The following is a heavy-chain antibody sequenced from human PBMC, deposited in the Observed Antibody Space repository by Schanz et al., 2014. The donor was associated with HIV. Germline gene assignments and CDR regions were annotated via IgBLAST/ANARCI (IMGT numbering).Heavy chain of an antibody. CDR2: ISYDGRNK. CDR1: GFTFGDHP. CDR3: AKDRNYYDNRYLGKGNYYYYYGMDV. Sequence: VQLVESGGGLVKPGRSLRLSCTASGFTFGDHPMSWFRQAPGKGLEWVSVISYDGRNKLYADSVKGRFTISRDNSKNTMYLKMNSLRVDDTAVYYCAKDRNYYDNRYLGKGNYYYYYGMDVWGQGTTVTVSS. V-gene: IGHV3-30-3*02. D-gene: IGHD3-22*01. J-gene: IGHJ6*02.